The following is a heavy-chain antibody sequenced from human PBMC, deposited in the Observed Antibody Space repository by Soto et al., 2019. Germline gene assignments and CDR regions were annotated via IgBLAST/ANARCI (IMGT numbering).Heavy chain of an antibody. CDR1: GGTFSSYT. V-gene: IGHV1-69*08. CDR2: IIPILGIA. Sequence: QVQLVQSGAEVKKPGSSVKVSCKASGGTFSSYTISWVRQAPGQGLEWMGRIIPILGIANYAQKFQGRVTITEDKSTSTAYMELSSLRSEDTAVYYCARDRSSCSGGSCYYYYYYYMDVWGKGTTVTVSS. CDR3: ARDRSSCSGGSCYYYYYYYMDV. D-gene: IGHD2-15*01. J-gene: IGHJ6*03.